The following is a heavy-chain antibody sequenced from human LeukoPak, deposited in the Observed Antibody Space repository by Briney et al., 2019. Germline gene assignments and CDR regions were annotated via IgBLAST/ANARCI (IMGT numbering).Heavy chain of an antibody. D-gene: IGHD6-13*01. CDR1: SFTSYW. Sequence: SFTSYWIGWVRQMPGKGLEWIGSIYYSGSTYYNPSLRSRVTISVDTSKNQFSLKLSSVTAADTAVYYCARDKGIAAAGTNYYYMDVWGKGTTVTVSS. CDR3: ARDKGIAAAGTNYYYMDV. J-gene: IGHJ6*03. V-gene: IGHV4-39*07. CDR2: IYYSGST.